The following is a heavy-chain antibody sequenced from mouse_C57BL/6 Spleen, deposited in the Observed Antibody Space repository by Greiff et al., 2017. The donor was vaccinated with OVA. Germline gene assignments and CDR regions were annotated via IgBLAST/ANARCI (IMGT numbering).Heavy chain of an antibody. CDR3: ARGYGSRYFDV. Sequence: VQLQQSGAELVKPGASVKISCKASSYAFSSYWMHWVKQRPGKGLEWIGQIYPGDGDTNYNGKFKGKATLTADKSSSTAYMQLSSLTSEDSAVYFCARGYGSRYFDVWGTGTTVTVSS. CDR1: SYAFSSYW. D-gene: IGHD1-1*01. V-gene: IGHV1-80*01. J-gene: IGHJ1*03. CDR2: IYPGDGDT.